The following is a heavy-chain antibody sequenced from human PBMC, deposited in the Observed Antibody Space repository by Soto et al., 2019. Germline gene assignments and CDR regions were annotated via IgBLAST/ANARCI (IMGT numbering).Heavy chain of an antibody. CDR1: GGSISSSYW. CDR2: IYHSGNT. J-gene: IGHJ3*02. CDR3: ARRRITMIVVVFEAFDI. V-gene: IGHV4-4*02. Sequence: SETLSLTCAVSGGSISSSYWWSWVRQPPGKGLEWIGEIYHSGNTNYNPSLKSRVTISVDKSKNQFSLKLSSVTAADTAVYYFARRRITMIVVVFEAFDIWGQGTMVT. D-gene: IGHD3-22*01.